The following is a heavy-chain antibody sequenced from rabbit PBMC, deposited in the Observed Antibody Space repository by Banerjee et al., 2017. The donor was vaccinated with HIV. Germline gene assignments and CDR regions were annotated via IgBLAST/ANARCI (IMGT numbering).Heavy chain of an antibody. J-gene: IGHJ4*01. D-gene: IGHD6-1*01. Sequence: QSLEESGGDLVKPGASLTLTCTASGFSFSSSYYMCWVRQAPGKGLEWIACIYAGSSGSTYYASWAKGRFTISKTSSTTVTLQMTSLTAADTATYFCARDSYGGYVGYGYALYLWGPGTLVTVS. V-gene: IGHV1S40*01. CDR1: GFSFSSSYY. CDR2: IYAGSSGST. CDR3: ARDSYGGYVGYGYALYL.